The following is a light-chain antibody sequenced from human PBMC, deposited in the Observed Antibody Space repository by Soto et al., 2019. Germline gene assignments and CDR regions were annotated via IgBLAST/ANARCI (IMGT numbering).Light chain of an antibody. CDR3: SSYTSSITLV. CDR1: SSDVGGYNY. CDR2: EVS. Sequence: QSALTQPASVSGSPGQSITISCTGTSSDVGGYNYFSWYQQHPGKAPKLMIDEVSNRPSGVSHRFYGSNSCTTASLPISALQAEDEADYYCSSYTSSITLVFGTGTKLTVL. J-gene: IGLJ1*01. V-gene: IGLV2-14*01.